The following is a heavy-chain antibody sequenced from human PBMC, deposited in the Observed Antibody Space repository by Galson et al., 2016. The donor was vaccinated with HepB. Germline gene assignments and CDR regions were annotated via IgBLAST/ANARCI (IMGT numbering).Heavy chain of an antibody. CDR1: GFTFDAYA. J-gene: IGHJ5*01. Sequence: SLRLSCAASGFTFDAYAMAWVRQAPGKGLEWVSAVSPSGDSKYYIESVRGRFTISRDNSKDTLYLHLNSLRAEDTAVYYCAKEDLVDAFGERKYNTKYFDSWGQGTLVTVSS. D-gene: IGHD1-14*01. CDR2: VSPSGDSK. CDR3: AKEDLVDAFGERKYNTKYFDS. V-gene: IGHV3-23*01.